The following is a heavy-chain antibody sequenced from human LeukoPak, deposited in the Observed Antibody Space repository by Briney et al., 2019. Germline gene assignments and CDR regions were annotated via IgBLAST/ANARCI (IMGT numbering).Heavy chain of an antibody. CDR3: ARDISSWYFDL. CDR2: IWYDGSKK. CDR1: XG. D-gene: IGHD3-16*02. J-gene: IGHJ2*01. V-gene: IGHV3-33*01. Sequence: XGMHWVRQAPGKGLEWVAVIWYDGSKKDYADSVKGRFTISRDNSQNTLYLQMNSLRAEDTAVYYCARDISSWYFDLWGRGTLVTVSS.